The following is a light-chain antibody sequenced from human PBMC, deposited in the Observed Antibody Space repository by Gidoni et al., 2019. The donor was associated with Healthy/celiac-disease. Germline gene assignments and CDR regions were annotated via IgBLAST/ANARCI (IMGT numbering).Light chain of an antibody. CDR3: SSYTSSSTPNWV. CDR1: SSDVGGYNY. Sequence: SALTQPASLSGSPGQSITISCTGTSSDVGGYNYVSWYQQHPGKAPKLMIYEVSNRPSGVSNRFSGSKSGNTASLTISGLQAEDEADYYCSSYTSSSTPNWVFGGGTKLTVL. V-gene: IGLV2-14*01. CDR2: EVS. J-gene: IGLJ3*02.